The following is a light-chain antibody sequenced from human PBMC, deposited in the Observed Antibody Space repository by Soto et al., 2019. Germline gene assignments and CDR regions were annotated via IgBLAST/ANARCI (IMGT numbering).Light chain of an antibody. CDR1: QSVLYSSNNKNY. J-gene: IGKJ3*01. V-gene: IGKV4-1*01. CDR3: QQYYSTPT. CDR2: WVS. Sequence: DIVMTQSPDSLAVSLGERATINCKSSQSVLYSSNNKNYLAWYQQKPGQPPKLLIYWVSTRESGVPDRFSGSGSGTDFTLTISSLQAEDVAVYYCQQYYSTPTFGPGTKVDIK.